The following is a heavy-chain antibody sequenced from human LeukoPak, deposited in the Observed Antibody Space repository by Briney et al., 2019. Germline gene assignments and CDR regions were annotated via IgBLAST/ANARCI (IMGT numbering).Heavy chain of an antibody. J-gene: IGHJ6*03. Sequence: PSETLSLTCTVSGGSISSSSYYWGWIRQPPGKGLEWIGSIYYSGSTYYNPSLKSRVIISVDTSKNQFSLKLSSVTAADTAVYYCARVRSRDFWSGYYEADYYDYMDVWGKGTTVTVSS. CDR1: GGSISSSSYY. V-gene: IGHV4-39*07. CDR3: ARVRSRDFWSGYYEADYYDYMDV. CDR2: IYYSGST. D-gene: IGHD3-3*01.